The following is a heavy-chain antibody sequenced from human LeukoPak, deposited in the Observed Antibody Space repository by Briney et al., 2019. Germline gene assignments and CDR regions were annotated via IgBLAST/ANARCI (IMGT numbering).Heavy chain of an antibody. CDR2: IYYSGST. D-gene: IGHD3-22*01. V-gene: IGHV4-30-4*01. J-gene: IGHJ4*02. Sequence: PSETLSLTCTVSGGSISSGDYYWSWIRQPPGKGLEWIGYIYYSGSTYYNPSLKSRVTISVDTSKNQFSLKLSSVTAADTAVYYCARGGTTYYYDSSGYYPFDYWGQGTLVTVSS. CDR1: GGSISSGDYY. CDR3: ARGGTTYYYDSSGYYPFDY.